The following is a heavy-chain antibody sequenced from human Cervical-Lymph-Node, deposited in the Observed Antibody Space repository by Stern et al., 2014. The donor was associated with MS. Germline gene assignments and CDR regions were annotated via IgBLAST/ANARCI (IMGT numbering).Heavy chain of an antibody. CDR2: MNPNSGNT. J-gene: IGHJ6*02. Sequence: VQLVESGAEVKKPGASVKVSCKASGYTFTSYDINWVRQATGQGLEWMGSMNPNSGNTGYAQKFQGRVTITRNTSISTAYMELSSLRSEDTAVYYCAREGGIEMATISHYYYGMDVWGQGTTVTVSS. CDR1: GYTFTSYD. D-gene: IGHD5-24*01. V-gene: IGHV1-8*01. CDR3: AREGGIEMATISHYYYGMDV.